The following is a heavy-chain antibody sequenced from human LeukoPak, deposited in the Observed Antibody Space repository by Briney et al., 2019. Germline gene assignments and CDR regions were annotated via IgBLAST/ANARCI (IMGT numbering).Heavy chain of an antibody. J-gene: IGHJ3*02. Sequence: GGSLRLSCAASGFIFSSYGMHWVRQAPGKGLEWVAIISYDGSNKYYADSAKGRFTISRDNSKNTLYLQMNSLRAEDTAVYYCSREYSYNFGLDDAFDIWGQGTMITVSS. V-gene: IGHV3-30*03. CDR2: ISYDGSNK. CDR1: GFIFSSYG. D-gene: IGHD5-18*01. CDR3: SREYSYNFGLDDAFDI.